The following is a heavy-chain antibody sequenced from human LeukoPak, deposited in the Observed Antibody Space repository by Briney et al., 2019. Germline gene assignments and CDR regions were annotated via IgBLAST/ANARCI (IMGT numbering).Heavy chain of an antibody. CDR3: ASQLLYYYGSGSYPPFDI. D-gene: IGHD3-10*01. J-gene: IGHJ3*02. CDR2: IDPSDSYT. Sequence: GESLKISCKASGYSFTSYWISWVRQMPGKGLEWMGRIDPSDSYTNYSPSFQGHVTISADKSITTAYLQWSSLKASDTAMYYCASQLLYYYGSGSYPPFDIWGQGTMVTVSS. CDR1: GYSFTSYW. V-gene: IGHV5-10-1*01.